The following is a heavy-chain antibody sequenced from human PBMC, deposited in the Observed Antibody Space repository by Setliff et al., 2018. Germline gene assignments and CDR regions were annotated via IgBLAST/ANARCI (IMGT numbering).Heavy chain of an antibody. D-gene: IGHD3-3*01. J-gene: IGHJ3*02. CDR3: ARGKTFFGAFIRAFDI. CDR2: IYYSGNT. Sequence: SWVRQAPGKGLEWIGSIYYSGNTNYNPSLKSRVTISIDTSKNQFSLKLSSVTAADTAVYHCARGKTFFGAFIRAFDIWGQGRMVTVSS. V-gene: IGHV4-59*01.